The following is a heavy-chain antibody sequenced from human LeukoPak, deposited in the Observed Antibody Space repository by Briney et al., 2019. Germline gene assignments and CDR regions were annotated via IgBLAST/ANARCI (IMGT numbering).Heavy chain of an antibody. CDR2: ISIYNGNT. Sequence: ASVTVSCKASGYTFTTYNYYWGRHPPGQGLEWMGWISIYNGNTNYAQKLQGRVTMTTDTSTSTAYMELRSLKSDDTAVYYCASLKNYYDSSGYLVTDAFDIWGQGTMVTVSS. CDR3: ASLKNYYDSSGYLVTDAFDI. CDR1: GYTFTTYN. D-gene: IGHD3-22*01. V-gene: IGHV1-18*01. J-gene: IGHJ3*02.